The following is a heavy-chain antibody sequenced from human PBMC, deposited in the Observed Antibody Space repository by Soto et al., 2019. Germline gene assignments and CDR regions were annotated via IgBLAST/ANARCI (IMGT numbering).Heavy chain of an antibody. CDR2: IRYDGSNI. CDR1: GFTFSGLG. Sequence: GGSLRLSCAASGFTFSGLGMHWVRQAPGKGLEWVAVIRYDGSNIYYADAVKGRFTISRDNSKDTLYLQMNSLRAEDTAVYYCARGPTVTTGYYYYGMDVWGQGTTVTVSS. J-gene: IGHJ6*02. V-gene: IGHV3-33*01. CDR3: ARGPTVTTGYYYYGMDV. D-gene: IGHD4-17*01.